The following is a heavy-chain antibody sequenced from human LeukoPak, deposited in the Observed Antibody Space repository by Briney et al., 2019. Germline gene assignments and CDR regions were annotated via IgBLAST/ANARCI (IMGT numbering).Heavy chain of an antibody. CDR2: IYYSGST. D-gene: IGHD4/OR15-4a*01. CDR3: ARLRPPDYIDY. CDR1: GGSISSSSYY. Sequence: KTSETLSLTCTVSGGSISSSSYYWGWIRQPPGKGLEWIGSIYYSGSTYYNPSLKSRVTISVDTSKNQFSLKLSSVTAADTAVYYCARLRPPDYIDYWGQGTLVTVSS. V-gene: IGHV4-39*01. J-gene: IGHJ4*02.